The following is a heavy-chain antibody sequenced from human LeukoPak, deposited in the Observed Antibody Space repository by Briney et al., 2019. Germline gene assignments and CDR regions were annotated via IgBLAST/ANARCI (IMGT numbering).Heavy chain of an antibody. CDR2: INSDGSTT. V-gene: IGHV3-74*01. J-gene: IGHJ4*02. D-gene: IGHD3-3*01. CDR1: GFTFSSYW. CDR3: VRNLDFWGDSEDY. Sequence: GGSLRLSCAASGFTFSSYWMHWVRQAPGKGLVWVSRINSDGSTTTYADSVKGRFTISRDDAKNTLYLQMNSLRAEDTAVYYCVRNLDFWGDSEDYWGQGTLVTVSS.